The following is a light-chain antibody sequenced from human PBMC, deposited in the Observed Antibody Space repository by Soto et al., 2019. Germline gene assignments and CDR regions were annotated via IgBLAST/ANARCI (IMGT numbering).Light chain of an antibody. V-gene: IGKV3-20*01. CDR1: QSVSNN. CDR2: GAS. Sequence: EIVTTQSPATLSASPGERDTISCRASQSVSNNLDWYQQKPGQAPKLLISGASSRATGIPDRFSGSGSGTDFTLTISRLEPEDFAVYYCQQYGSSPTFGQGTRLEIK. J-gene: IGKJ5*01. CDR3: QQYGSSPT.